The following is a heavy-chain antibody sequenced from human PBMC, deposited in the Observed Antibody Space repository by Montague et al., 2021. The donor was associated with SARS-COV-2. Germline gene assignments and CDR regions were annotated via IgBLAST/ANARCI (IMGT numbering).Heavy chain of an antibody. CDR3: AHRPGIAAAGTGGPYFDY. J-gene: IGHJ4*02. CDR2: IDWDDDK. D-gene: IGHD6-13*01. CDR1: GFSLRTSGMC. V-gene: IGHV2-70*12. Sequence: VKPTQTLTLTCTFSGFSLRTSGMCVSWIRQPPGKALEWLALIDWDDDKYYSTSLETRLNISKDTSKNQVVLTMTNMDPVDAATYYCAHRPGIAAAGTGGPYFDYWGQGTLVTVSS.